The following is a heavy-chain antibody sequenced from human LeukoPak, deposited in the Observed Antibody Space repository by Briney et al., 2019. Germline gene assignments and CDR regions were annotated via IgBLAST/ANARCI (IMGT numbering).Heavy chain of an antibody. Sequence: SETLSLTCAVYGGSFSGYYWSWIRQPPGKGLEWIGEINHSGSTNYNPSLKSRVTISVDTSKNQFSLKLSSVTAADTAVYYCARAQYYYYYYMDVWGKGTTVTVSS. CDR2: INHSGST. CDR1: GGSFSGYY. V-gene: IGHV4-34*01. J-gene: IGHJ6*03. CDR3: ARAQYYYYYYMDV.